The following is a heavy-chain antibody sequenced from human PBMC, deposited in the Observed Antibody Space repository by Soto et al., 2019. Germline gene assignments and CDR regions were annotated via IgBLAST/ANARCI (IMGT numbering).Heavy chain of an antibody. CDR3: ARGISSRYCSSSSCYQRGALDC. CDR1: GVTFSSYA. CDR2: ISGSGGST. J-gene: IGHJ4*02. Sequence: GGSLRLSCAASGVTFSSYAMSWVRQAPGKGLEWVSAISGSGGSTYYADSVKGRFTISRDNSKNTLYLQMGGLRAEDMAVYYCARGISSRYCSSSSCYQRGALDCWGQGTLVTVSS. D-gene: IGHD2-2*01. V-gene: IGHV3-23*01.